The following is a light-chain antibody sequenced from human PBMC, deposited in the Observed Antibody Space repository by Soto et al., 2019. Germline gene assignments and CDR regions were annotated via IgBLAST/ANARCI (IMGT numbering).Light chain of an antibody. CDR3: QQYGSSGT. J-gene: IGKJ1*01. Sequence: EIVLTQSPGTLSLSPGERATISCRASQSVSNNYLAWHQQKPGQAPRLRIYGASNRATGIPDRFSGSGSGTDFTLTISRLEPEDFAVYYCQQYGSSGTFGQGTKVDIK. V-gene: IGKV3-20*01. CDR1: QSVSNNY. CDR2: GAS.